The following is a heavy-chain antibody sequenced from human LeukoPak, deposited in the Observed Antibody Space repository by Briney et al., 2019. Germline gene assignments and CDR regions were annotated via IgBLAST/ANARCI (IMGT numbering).Heavy chain of an antibody. V-gene: IGHV3-33*01. CDR1: GYTFSDHG. CDR2: IWYDGSNK. J-gene: IGHJ4*02. D-gene: IGHD5-24*01. Sequence: GGSLRLSCVASGYTFSDHGMHWVRQAPGKGLEWVAVIWYDGSNKYYADSVKGRFTISRDNSKNTLYLQMNSLRAEDTAVYYCARGSSLTILRIDYWGQGTLVTVSS. CDR3: ARGSSLTILRIDY.